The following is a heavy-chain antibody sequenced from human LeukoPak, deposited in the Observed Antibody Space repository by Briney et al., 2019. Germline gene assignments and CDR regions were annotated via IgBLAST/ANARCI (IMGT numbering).Heavy chain of an antibody. J-gene: IGHJ4*02. Sequence: PGGSLRLSCAASGFTVSSNYMSWVRQAPGKGLEGVSVIYSGGSTYYADSVQGRFTISRDNSKNTLYLQMNSLRAEDAAVYYCARDFKGDTAMVPTDYWGQGTLVTVSS. V-gene: IGHV3-66*01. CDR2: IYSGGST. D-gene: IGHD5-18*01. CDR1: GFTVSSNY. CDR3: ARDFKGDTAMVPTDY.